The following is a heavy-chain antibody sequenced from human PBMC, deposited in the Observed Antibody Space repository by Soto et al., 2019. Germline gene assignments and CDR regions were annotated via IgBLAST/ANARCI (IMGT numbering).Heavy chain of an antibody. V-gene: IGHV2-5*02. CDR3: AHRRNLDGYKPYYFDY. J-gene: IGHJ4*02. Sequence: QITLKESGPTLVKPTQTLTLTCTFSGFSLSTSGVGVGWIRQPPGKALEWLALIYWDDDKRYSPSLKSRLTNTRDTPKNQVVLKMTNMDPVDTATYYCAHRRNLDGYKPYYFDYGGQGTLVTVSS. CDR2: IYWDDDK. D-gene: IGHD5-12*01. CDR1: GFSLSTSGVG.